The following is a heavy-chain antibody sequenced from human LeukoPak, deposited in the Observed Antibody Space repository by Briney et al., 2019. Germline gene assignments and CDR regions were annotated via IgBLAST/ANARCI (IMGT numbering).Heavy chain of an antibody. CDR1: GYTFTGYG. V-gene: IGHV1-18*01. Sequence: SGKAPARPLGYTFTGYGISWVRQAPEQGLEWMEWISPYNGNTNYAQKLQGRVTMTTDTSTTTAYMELRSLRSDDTAVYYCAREMATIVNQFDYWGQGTLVTVSS. CDR3: AREMATIVNQFDY. CDR2: ISPYNGNT. D-gene: IGHD5-24*01. J-gene: IGHJ4*02.